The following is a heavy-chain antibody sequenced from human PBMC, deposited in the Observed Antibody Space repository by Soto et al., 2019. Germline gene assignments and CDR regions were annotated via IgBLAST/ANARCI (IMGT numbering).Heavy chain of an antibody. CDR1: GGSISSSSYY. CDR3: ARSRETYYYDSSPMDY. D-gene: IGHD3-22*01. V-gene: IGHV4-39*01. CDR2: IYYSGST. Sequence: SETLSLTCTVSGGSISSSSYYWGWIRQPPGKGLEWIGSIYYSGSTYYNPSLKSRVTISVDTSKNQFSLKLSSVTAADTAVYYCARSRETYYYDSSPMDYWGQGTLVTVSS. J-gene: IGHJ4*02.